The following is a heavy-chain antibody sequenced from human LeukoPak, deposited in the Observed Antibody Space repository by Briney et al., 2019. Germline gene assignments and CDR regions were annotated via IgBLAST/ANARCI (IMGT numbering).Heavy chain of an antibody. CDR3: AKGLFQYLHAFDI. CDR2: IIPILGIA. Sequence: ASVKVSCKASGGTFSSYAISWVRQAPGQGLEWMGRIIPILGIANYAQKFQGRVTITADKSTSTAYMELSSLRSEDTAVYYCAKGLFQYLHAFDIWGQGTMVTVSS. CDR1: GGTFSSYA. V-gene: IGHV1-69*04. D-gene: IGHD2-2*01. J-gene: IGHJ3*02.